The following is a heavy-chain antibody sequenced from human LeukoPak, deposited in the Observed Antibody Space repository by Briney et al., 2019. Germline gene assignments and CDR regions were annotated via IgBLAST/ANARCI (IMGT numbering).Heavy chain of an antibody. CDR1: GFTFDDYA. D-gene: IGHD3-22*01. CDR3: AKDGSYDSSGYYPDY. V-gene: IGHV3-9*01. J-gene: IGHJ4*02. CDR2: ISWNSGSI. Sequence: GGSLRLSCAASGFTFDDYAMHWVRQAPGKGLEWVSGISWNSGSIGYADSVKGRFTISRDNAKNSLYLQMNSLRAEDTALYYCAKDGSYDSSGYYPDYWGQGTLVTVSS.